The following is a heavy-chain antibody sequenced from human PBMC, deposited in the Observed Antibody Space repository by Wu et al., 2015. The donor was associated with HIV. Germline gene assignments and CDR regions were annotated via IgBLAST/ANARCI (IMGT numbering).Heavy chain of an antibody. CDR2: IIPILGTT. Sequence: QVQLVQSGAEVKKPGSSVKVSCKASGGTFSTHAISWVRQAPGQGLEWMGRIIPILGTTNYAEKFQGRVTITADEFTSTAYMELSSLRSEDTAVYYCARELEDPTIMVRAGFDPWGQGTLVTVSS. CDR3: ARELEDPTIMVRAGFDP. D-gene: IGHD3-10*01. V-gene: IGHV1-69*11. CDR1: GGTFSTHA. J-gene: IGHJ5*02.